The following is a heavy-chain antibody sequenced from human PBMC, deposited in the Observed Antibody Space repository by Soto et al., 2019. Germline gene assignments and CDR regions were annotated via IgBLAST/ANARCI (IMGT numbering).Heavy chain of an antibody. CDR1: GGTFNSYS. Sequence: QVQLVQSGAEVKTPGSSVKVSCKASGGTFNSYSIDWVRQAPGQGFEWMGGIIPMSGRPNYAQRFQGRVTFSADKSTTTVYMEVNILPHEDTAVYYFTRRGRQSANWFDPWGQGTLVTVSS. J-gene: IGHJ5*02. CDR3: TRRGRQSANWFDP. V-gene: IGHV1-69*06. CDR2: IIPMSGRP.